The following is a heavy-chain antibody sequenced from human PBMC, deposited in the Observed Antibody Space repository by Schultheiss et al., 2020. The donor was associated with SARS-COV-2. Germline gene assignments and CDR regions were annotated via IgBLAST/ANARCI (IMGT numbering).Heavy chain of an antibody. J-gene: IGHJ4*02. Sequence: GGSLRLSCAASGFTFSSYSMNWVRQAPGKGLEWVSAISGSGGSTYYADSVKGRFTISRDNSKNTLYLQMNSLRAEDTAVYYCAGLDIVVVVAATPLDYWGQGTLVTVSS. D-gene: IGHD2-15*01. V-gene: IGHV3-23*01. CDR2: ISGSGGST. CDR3: AGLDIVVVVAATPLDY. CDR1: GFTFSSYS.